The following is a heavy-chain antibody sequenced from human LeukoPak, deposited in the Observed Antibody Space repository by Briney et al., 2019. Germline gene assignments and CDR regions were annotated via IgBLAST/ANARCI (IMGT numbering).Heavy chain of an antibody. CDR1: GFTFSSYG. V-gene: IGHV3-30*18. CDR3: AKDGWAGSGSYLDY. J-gene: IGHJ4*02. CDR2: ISYDGSNK. D-gene: IGHD3-10*01. Sequence: GGSLRLSCAASGFTFSSYGMHWVRQAPGKGLEWAAVISYDGSNKYYADSVKGRFTISRDNSKNTLYLQMNSLRAEDTAVYYCAKDGWAGSGSYLDYWGQGTLVTVSS.